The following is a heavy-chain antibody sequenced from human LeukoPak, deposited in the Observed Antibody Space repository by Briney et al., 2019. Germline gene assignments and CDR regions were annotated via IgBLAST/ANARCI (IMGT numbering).Heavy chain of an antibody. CDR3: AKDLGSGSFDY. V-gene: IGHV3-33*06. J-gene: IGHJ4*02. CDR1: GFTFSSYG. CDR2: IWYDGSNK. D-gene: IGHD1-26*01. Sequence: PGGSLRLSCAASGFTFSSYGMHWVRQAPGKGLEWVAVIWYDGSNKYYADSVKGRFTISRDNSKNTLYLQMNSLRAADTAVYYCAKDLGSGSFDYWGQGTLVTVSS.